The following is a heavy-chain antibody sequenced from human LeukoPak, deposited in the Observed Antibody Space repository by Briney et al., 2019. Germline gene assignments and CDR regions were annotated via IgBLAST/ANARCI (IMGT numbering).Heavy chain of an antibody. CDR2: VSTDGSTT. CDR1: GFTFSSSW. CDR3: ARSIGYGAS. Sequence: GGSLRLSCAASGFTFSSSWMHWVRQAAGKGLESVSHVSTDGSTTAFAASVKGRFTISRDNAKNTVYLQMNSLRAEDTAVYYCARSIGYGASWGQGTLVTVSS. D-gene: IGHD5-18*01. V-gene: IGHV3-74*01. J-gene: IGHJ5*02.